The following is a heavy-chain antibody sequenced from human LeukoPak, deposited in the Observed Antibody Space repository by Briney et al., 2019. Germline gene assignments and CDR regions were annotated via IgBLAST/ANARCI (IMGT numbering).Heavy chain of an antibody. Sequence: PSETLSPSCIVSGGSISSYYWSWRRQPPPRGLEWSGYSYYSGSTNYNPSLKSRVTISVDTTKNQSSMKLCFVTAADTAVYYCARLYGYSYGGYFDYWGQGTLVTVSS. CDR2: SYYSGST. D-gene: IGHD5-18*01. V-gene: IGHV4-59*01. J-gene: IGHJ4*02. CDR1: GGSISSYY. CDR3: ARLYGYSYGGYFDY.